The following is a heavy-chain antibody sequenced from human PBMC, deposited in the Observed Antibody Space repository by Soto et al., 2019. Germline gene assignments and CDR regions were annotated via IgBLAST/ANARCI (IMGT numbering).Heavy chain of an antibody. CDR2: VNPNSGNT. CDR3: ARARGSADDY. Sequence: QVQLVQSGAEVKKPGASVKVSCKASGYTFSSYDINWVRQATGQGLEWMGWVNPNSGNTDYAQKFQGRVTMTTDTSTSTAFMELTSLRSEDTAIYCCARARGSADDYWGQGTRVTVSS. CDR1: GYTFSSYD. D-gene: IGHD3-10*01. V-gene: IGHV1-8*01. J-gene: IGHJ4*02.